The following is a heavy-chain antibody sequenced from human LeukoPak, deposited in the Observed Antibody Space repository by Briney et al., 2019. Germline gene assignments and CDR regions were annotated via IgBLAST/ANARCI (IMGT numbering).Heavy chain of an antibody. D-gene: IGHD2-15*01. V-gene: IGHV1-3*01. CDR1: GYTFTSYA. CDR2: INAGNGNT. CDR3: ARDLPLGYCSGGSCYGY. J-gene: IGHJ4*02. Sequence: ASVKVSCKASGYTFTSYAMHWVRQAPGQRLEWMGWINAGNGNTKYSQKFQGRVTMTRDTSTSTVYMELSSLRSEDTAVYYCARDLPLGYCSGGSCYGYWGQGTLVTVSS.